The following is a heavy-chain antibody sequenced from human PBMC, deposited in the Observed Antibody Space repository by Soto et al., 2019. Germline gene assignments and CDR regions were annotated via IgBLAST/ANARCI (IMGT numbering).Heavy chain of an antibody. Sequence: GGSLRLSCAASGFTFSSYGMHWVRQAPGKGLEWVAVIWYDGSNKYYADSVKGRFTISRDNSKNTLYLQMNSLRAEDTAVYYCAREKLEYYYYYGMDVWGQGTTVTVSS. CDR3: AREKLEYYYYYGMDV. D-gene: IGHD3-10*01. V-gene: IGHV3-33*01. J-gene: IGHJ6*02. CDR2: IWYDGSNK. CDR1: GFTFSSYG.